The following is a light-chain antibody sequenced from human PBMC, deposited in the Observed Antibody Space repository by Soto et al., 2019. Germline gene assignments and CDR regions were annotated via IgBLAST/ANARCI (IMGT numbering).Light chain of an antibody. V-gene: IGLV2-23*01. J-gene: IGLJ1*01. CDR3: CSYAGSSTYV. CDR1: SSDVGSYNL. CDR2: EGT. Sequence: QSALTQPASVSGSPGQSITISCTGTSSDVGSYNLVSWYQQHPGKAPKLMIYEGTKRTSGVSNRFSGSKSGNTASLTISGLQAEDEADYYCCSYAGSSTYVFGTGTKLTVL.